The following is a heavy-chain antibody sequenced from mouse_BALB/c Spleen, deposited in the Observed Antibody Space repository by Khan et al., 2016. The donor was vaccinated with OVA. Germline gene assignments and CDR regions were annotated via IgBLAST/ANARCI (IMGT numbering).Heavy chain of an antibody. V-gene: IGHV1-7*01. J-gene: IGHJ3*01. CDR2: INPSTGYT. CDR3: ARTRTTGVAPGFAY. CDR1: GYTFTSYW. D-gene: IGHD1-1*01. Sequence: QVQLKQSGAELAKPGASVKMSCKASGYTFTSYWMHWVKQRPGQGLEWIGYINPSTGYTEYNQKFKDKATLTADKSSSTAYMQLSSLTSEDSAVYYCARTRTTGVAPGFAYWGQGTLVTVSA.